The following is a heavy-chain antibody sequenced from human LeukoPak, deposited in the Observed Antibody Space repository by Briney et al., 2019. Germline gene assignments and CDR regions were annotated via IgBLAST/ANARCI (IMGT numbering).Heavy chain of an antibody. J-gene: IGHJ4*02. Sequence: GGSLRLSCAASGFTFSSYDMHWVRQATGKGLEWVSAIGTAGDTYYPGSVKGRFTISRENAKNSLYLQMNSLRAEDTAVYYCARDQEGYDFWSGYSSLWGQGTLVTVSS. CDR1: GFTFSSYD. CDR3: ARDQEGYDFWSGYSSL. V-gene: IGHV3-13*01. D-gene: IGHD3-3*01. CDR2: IGTAGDT.